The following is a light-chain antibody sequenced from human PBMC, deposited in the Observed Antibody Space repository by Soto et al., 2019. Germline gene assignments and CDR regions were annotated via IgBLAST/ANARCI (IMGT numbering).Light chain of an antibody. J-gene: IGKJ1*01. CDR2: KAS. CDR1: QTISSW. CDR3: QHYNSYSEA. Sequence: DIQMTQSPSTLSGSVGDRVTITCRASQTISSWLAWYQQKPGKAPKLLIYKASTLKRGVPSRFSGSGSWPEFTLTITSLQPDDFATYYCQHYNSYSEAFGQGTKVDIK. V-gene: IGKV1-5*03.